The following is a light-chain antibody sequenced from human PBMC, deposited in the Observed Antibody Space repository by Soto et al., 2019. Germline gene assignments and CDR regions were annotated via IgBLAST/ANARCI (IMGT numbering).Light chain of an antibody. CDR1: SSDIGNND. CDR2: RNN. V-gene: IGLV1-47*01. CDR3: AAWDDSLSAGV. Sequence: QSVLTQPPSASGTPGQRVTISCSGTSSDIGNNDVDWYQQVPGTAPKLLMHRNNRRPSGGPDRFSGSKSGTSTSLAISGLRSEDEADYYCAAWDDSLSAGVFGEGTKLTVL. J-gene: IGLJ3*02.